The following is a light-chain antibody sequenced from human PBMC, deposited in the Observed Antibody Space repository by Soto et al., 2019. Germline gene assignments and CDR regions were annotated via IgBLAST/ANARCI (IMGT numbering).Light chain of an antibody. V-gene: IGKV3-20*01. CDR3: QQYGSSHT. Sequence: EIVLTQSPGTLSLSPGERATLSCRASQSVSSSYLAWYQQKPGQAPRLFIYGASRRATGIPDRFSGSGSGTDFTLTIDRLQPEDFALYYCQQYGSSHTFGGGTKVEIK. J-gene: IGKJ4*01. CDR1: QSVSSSY. CDR2: GAS.